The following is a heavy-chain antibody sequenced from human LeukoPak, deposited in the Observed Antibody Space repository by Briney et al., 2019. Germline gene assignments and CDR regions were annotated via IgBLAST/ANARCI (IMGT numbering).Heavy chain of an antibody. J-gene: IGHJ3*02. V-gene: IGHV3-7*01. CDR2: IKQDGSEK. CDR1: GFTFSSYW. Sequence: GGSLRLSCAASGFTFSSYWMSWVRQAPGKGLEWVANIKQDGSEKYYVDSVKGRFTISRDNAKNSLYLQMNSLRAEDTAVYYCAGGFGVVIIPGVDDAFDIWGQGTMVTVSS. D-gene: IGHD3-3*01. CDR3: AGGFGVVIIPGVDDAFDI.